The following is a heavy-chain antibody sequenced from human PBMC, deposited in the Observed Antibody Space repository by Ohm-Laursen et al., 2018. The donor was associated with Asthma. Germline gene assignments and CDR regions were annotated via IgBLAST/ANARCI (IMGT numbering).Heavy chain of an antibody. CDR1: GFTFSSYG. D-gene: IGHD4-17*01. CDR3: AKDGNTVTSHFDY. CDR2: ISYDGSNK. J-gene: IGHJ4*02. V-gene: IGHV3-30*18. Sequence: SLRLSCAASGFTFSSYGMHWVRQAPGKGLEWVAVISYDGSNKYYADSVKGRFTISRDNSKNTLYLQMNSLRAEDTAVYYCAKDGNTVTSHFDYWGQGTLVTVSS.